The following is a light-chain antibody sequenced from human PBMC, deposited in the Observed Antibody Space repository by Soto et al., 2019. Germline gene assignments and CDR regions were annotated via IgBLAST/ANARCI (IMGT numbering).Light chain of an antibody. Sequence: DIQMTQSPSTLSASEGDRVTITCRASQSINNWLAWYQQKPGKAPKLLISKASNLKSGVPSRFSGTGSGTEFTHTISSLQPDDFASYYCQQYDSYPFTFGGGTKVEI. CDR2: KAS. CDR3: QQYDSYPFT. V-gene: IGKV1-5*03. J-gene: IGKJ4*01. CDR1: QSINNW.